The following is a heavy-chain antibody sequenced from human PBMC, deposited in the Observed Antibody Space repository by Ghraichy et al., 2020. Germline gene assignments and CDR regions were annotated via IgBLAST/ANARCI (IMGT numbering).Heavy chain of an antibody. Sequence: ASVKVSCKASGYTFTSYGISWVRQAPGQGLEWMGWISAYNCNTNYAQKLQGRVTMTTDTSTSTAYMELRSLRSDDTAVYYCARERERYYYGSGSHDAFDIWGQGTMVTVSS. V-gene: IGHV1-18*04. CDR3: ARERERYYYGSGSHDAFDI. CDR1: GYTFTSYG. J-gene: IGHJ3*02. CDR2: ISAYNCNT. D-gene: IGHD3-10*01.